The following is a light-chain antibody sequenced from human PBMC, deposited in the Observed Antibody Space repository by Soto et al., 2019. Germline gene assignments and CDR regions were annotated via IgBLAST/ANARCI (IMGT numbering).Light chain of an antibody. CDR2: GAS. CDR1: QSVSSN. V-gene: IGKV3-15*01. Sequence: EIVMTQSPATLSVSPGERATLSCRASQSVSSNLAWYQQKPGQAPRLLIYGASTRATGTPARFSGSGSGTEFTLTISSLQSEDFAVYYCQQYNNWPRVFGQGTKVDIK. CDR3: QQYNNWPRV. J-gene: IGKJ1*01.